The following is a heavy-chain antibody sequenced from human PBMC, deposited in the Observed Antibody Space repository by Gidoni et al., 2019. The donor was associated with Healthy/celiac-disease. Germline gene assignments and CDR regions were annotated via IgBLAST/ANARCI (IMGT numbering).Heavy chain of an antibody. CDR3: AKDSSHVGPLDY. CDR2: ISSDGSNK. CDR1: GVTFRSYG. Sequence: QVQLVESGGGVAPPGRSLSPSCAAAGVTFRSYGMHWVRQAPGKGLELVAGISSDGSNKYYAAAVKGRFTISRDNSKNTLYLQMNSLRAEDTAVYYCAKDSSHVGPLDYWGQGTLVTVSS. V-gene: IGHV3-30*18. J-gene: IGHJ4*02. D-gene: IGHD6-6*01.